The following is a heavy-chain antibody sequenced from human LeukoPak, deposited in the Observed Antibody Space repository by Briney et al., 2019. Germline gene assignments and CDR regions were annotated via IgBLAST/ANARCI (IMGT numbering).Heavy chain of an antibody. D-gene: IGHD6-13*01. J-gene: IGHJ3*02. CDR3: ARDSGYSSSWGSEDAFDI. V-gene: IGHV3-53*01. CDR2: IYSGGST. Sequence: PGGSLRLSCAASGFTFSSYEMNWVRQAPGKGLEWVSVIYSGGSTYYADSVKGRFTISRDNSKNTLYLQMNSLRAEDTVVYYCARDSGYSSSWGSEDAFDIWGQGTMVTVSS. CDR1: GFTFSSYE.